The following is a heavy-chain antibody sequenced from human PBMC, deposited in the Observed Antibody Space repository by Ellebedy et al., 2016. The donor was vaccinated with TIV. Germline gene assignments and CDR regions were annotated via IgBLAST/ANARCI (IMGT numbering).Heavy chain of an antibody. V-gene: IGHV5-51*01. CDR3: ARHWIDYDSSGYYRRAAFDI. Sequence: GESLKISCKGSGYSFTSYWIAWVRQMPGKGLEWMWIIYPGDSDTRYSPSFQGHVTISADKSISTAYLQWSSLKASDTAMYYCARHWIDYDSSGYYRRAAFDIWGQGTMVTVSS. CDR1: GYSFTSYW. J-gene: IGHJ3*02. D-gene: IGHD3-22*01. CDR2: IYPGDSDT.